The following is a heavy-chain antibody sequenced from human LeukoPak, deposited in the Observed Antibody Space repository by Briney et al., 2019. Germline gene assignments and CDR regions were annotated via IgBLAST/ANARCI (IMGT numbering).Heavy chain of an antibody. V-gene: IGHV3-30*03. Sequence: PGGSLRLSCAASGFTFGRYVMHWVRQAPGKGLEWVAVISSDGSNEYYADSVKGRFTISRDNSKNSLYLQMNSLRAEDTAVYYCASASTFCSSTGCPSGNYWGQGTLVTVSS. CDR1: GFTFGRYV. D-gene: IGHD2-2*01. CDR3: ASASTFCSSTGCPSGNY. CDR2: ISSDGSNE. J-gene: IGHJ4*02.